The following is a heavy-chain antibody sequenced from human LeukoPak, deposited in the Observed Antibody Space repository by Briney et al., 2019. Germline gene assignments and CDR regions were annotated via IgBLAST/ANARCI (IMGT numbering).Heavy chain of an antibody. CDR2: IKTDGSVI. CDR3: ARDAIRSFNY. CDR1: GFTFSNYW. V-gene: IGHV3-74*01. J-gene: IGHJ4*02. Sequence: GGSLRLSCVASGFTFSNYWMHWVRQAPGKGLMWVAHIKTDGSVIDYADSVKGRFTISRDNAKNTVYLQMHRLRAEDTAIYYCARDAIRSFNYWGQGLLVSVPS.